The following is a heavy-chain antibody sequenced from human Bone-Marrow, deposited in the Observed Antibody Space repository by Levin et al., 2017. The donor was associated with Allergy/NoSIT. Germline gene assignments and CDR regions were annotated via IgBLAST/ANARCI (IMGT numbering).Heavy chain of an antibody. J-gene: IGHJ4*02. Sequence: QAGGSLRLSCAASGFTFTTYAMNWVRQAPGKGLEWVSTISGSGGTTYYADSVKGRLTISRDNSKNTLYLQMNSLRAEDTALYYCAKNRATGGYYWGQGTLVTVSS. CDR1: GFTFTTYA. D-gene: IGHD5-12*01. CDR3: AKNRATGGYY. CDR2: ISGSGGTT. V-gene: IGHV3-23*01.